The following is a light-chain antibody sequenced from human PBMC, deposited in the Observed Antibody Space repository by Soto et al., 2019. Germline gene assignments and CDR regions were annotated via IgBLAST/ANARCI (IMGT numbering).Light chain of an antibody. V-gene: IGLV4-69*01. CDR1: SGHSNYA. CDR2: LNRDGSH. Sequence: QSVLTQSPSASASPGASVKLTCTLSSGHSNYAIALHQQQPEKGPRYLLQLNRDGSHSKGDGIPNRFSGSSSGAERYLTISSLQSEDEADYYCQTWGTGIVIFGGGTKVTVL. J-gene: IGLJ2*01. CDR3: QTWGTGIVI.